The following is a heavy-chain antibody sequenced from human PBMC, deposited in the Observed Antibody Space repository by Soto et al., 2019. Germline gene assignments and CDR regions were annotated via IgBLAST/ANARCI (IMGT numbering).Heavy chain of an antibody. CDR2: IYYSGST. V-gene: IGHV4-61*01. J-gene: IGHJ5*02. CDR3: TRGPPRVHGFDP. CDR1: GGSVSSVSYY. Sequence: SETLSLTCTASGGSVSSVSYYWSWIRQPPGQGLEWTGYIYYSGSTNYNPSLKRRVTISVDTSKNQFSLKLSTMTAADTAVYYCTRGPPRVHGFDPWGLGTLVTVSS.